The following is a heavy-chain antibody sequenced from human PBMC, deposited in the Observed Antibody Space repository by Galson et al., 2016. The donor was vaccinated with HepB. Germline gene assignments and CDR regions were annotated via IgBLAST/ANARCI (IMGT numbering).Heavy chain of an antibody. CDR3: AREEITVVGGVITPRFDS. V-gene: IGHV3-74*01. D-gene: IGHD3-10*01. CDR2: INIDGSAT. Sequence: SLRLSCAASGFNFSTYWMHWLRQVPGKGLVWVARINIDGSATNYADSVKGRFTVSRDNAQNTLFLQMDSLRDDDTAVYYCAREEITVVGGVITPRFDSWGQGTLVTVSS. J-gene: IGHJ5*01. CDR1: GFNFSTYW.